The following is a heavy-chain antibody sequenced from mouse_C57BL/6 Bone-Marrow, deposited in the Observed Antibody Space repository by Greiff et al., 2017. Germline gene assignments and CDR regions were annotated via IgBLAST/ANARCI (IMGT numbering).Heavy chain of an antibody. CDR1: GYTFTSYW. Sequence: QVQLQQPGAELVKPGASVKLSCKASGYTFTSYWMHWVKQRPGRGLEWIGRIDPNSGGTKYNEKFKSKATLTVDKPSSTAYMHLSILTSDNSAVYYCARKHDYLYYFDYWGQGTTLTVSS. D-gene: IGHD2-4*01. CDR2: IDPNSGGT. CDR3: ARKHDYLYYFDY. V-gene: IGHV1-72*01. J-gene: IGHJ2*01.